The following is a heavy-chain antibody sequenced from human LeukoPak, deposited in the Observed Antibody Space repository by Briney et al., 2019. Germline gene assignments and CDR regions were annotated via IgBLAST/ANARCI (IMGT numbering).Heavy chain of an antibody. V-gene: IGHV1-18*01. J-gene: IGHJ6*02. Sequence: ASVKVSCKASGYTFTSYGISWVRQAPGQGLEWMGWISAYNGNTNYAQKLQGRVTMTTDTSTSTAYMELRSLRSDDTAVYYYARDEWHCSGGSCFYYYYYYGMDVWGQGTTVTVSS. D-gene: IGHD2-15*01. CDR3: ARDEWHCSGGSCFYYYYYYGMDV. CDR2: ISAYNGNT. CDR1: GYTFTSYG.